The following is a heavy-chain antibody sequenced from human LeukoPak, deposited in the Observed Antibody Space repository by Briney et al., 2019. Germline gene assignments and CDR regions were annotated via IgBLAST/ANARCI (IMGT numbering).Heavy chain of an antibody. CDR3: ARGGGYSYGHASPGFWYFDL. D-gene: IGHD5-18*01. J-gene: IGHJ2*01. V-gene: IGHV1-69*13. Sequence: SVKVSCKASGGTFSSYAISWVRQAPGPGLEWMGGIIPIFGTANYAQKFQGRVTITADESTSTAYMELSSLRSEDTAVYYCARGGGYSYGHASPGFWYFDLWGRGTLVTVSS. CDR1: GGTFSSYA. CDR2: IIPIFGTA.